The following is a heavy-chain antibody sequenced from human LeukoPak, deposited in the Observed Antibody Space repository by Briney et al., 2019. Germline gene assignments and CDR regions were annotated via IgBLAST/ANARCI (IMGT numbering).Heavy chain of an antibody. D-gene: IGHD3-16*02. CDR1: GYTFTGYY. J-gene: IGHJ4*02. V-gene: IGHV1-2*02. CDR3: ARGGQIYDYVWGSYLEF. Sequence: ASVKVSCKASGYTFTGYYMHWVRQAPGQGLEWMGWINPSSGATNSAQKFLGRVTMTRDTSMSTAYMELSSLTSDDTAVHYCARGGQIYDYVWGSYLEFWGQGTLVTVSS. CDR2: INPSSGAT.